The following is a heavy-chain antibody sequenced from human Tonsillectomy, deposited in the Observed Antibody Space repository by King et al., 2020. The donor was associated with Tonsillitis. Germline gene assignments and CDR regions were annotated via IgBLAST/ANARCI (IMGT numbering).Heavy chain of an antibody. D-gene: IGHD5-18*01. Sequence: VQLVESGAEVKKPGESLKISCKGSGYSFTSYWIGWVRQMPGKGLEWMGIIYPGDSDTRYSPSFQGQVTISADKSISTAYLQWSSLKASDTARYYCARHGRKNTKYSYGYFDYWGQGTLVTVSS. J-gene: IGHJ4*02. CDR2: IYPGDSDT. V-gene: IGHV5-51*01. CDR1: GYSFTSYW. CDR3: ARHGRKNTKYSYGYFDY.